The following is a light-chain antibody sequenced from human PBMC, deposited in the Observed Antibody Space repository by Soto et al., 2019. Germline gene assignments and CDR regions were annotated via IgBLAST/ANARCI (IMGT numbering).Light chain of an antibody. CDR3: QQYNDWPTIT. CDR2: DGS. Sequence: EIVMTQSPATLSVPPGERVTLSCRASESVRSDLAWYQQKPGQTPRLLIYDGSTRAADIPVRFSGSGSGTEFTLTISSLHSEDFAVYYCQQYNDWPTITFGQGTRLATK. V-gene: IGKV3-15*01. J-gene: IGKJ5*01. CDR1: ESVRSD.